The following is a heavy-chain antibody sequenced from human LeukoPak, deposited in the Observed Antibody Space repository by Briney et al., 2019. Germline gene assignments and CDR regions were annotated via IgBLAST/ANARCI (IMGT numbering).Heavy chain of an antibody. Sequence: ASVKVSCKASGYTFTSYDINWVRQATRQGPEWMGWMSPNSGNTGYAQKFQGRVTMTRSTSMSTAYMELSSLRSEDTAVYYCARGPPNWGYDYWGQGTLVTVSS. CDR3: ARGPPNWGYDY. CDR2: MSPNSGNT. D-gene: IGHD7-27*01. CDR1: GYTFTSYD. J-gene: IGHJ4*02. V-gene: IGHV1-8*01.